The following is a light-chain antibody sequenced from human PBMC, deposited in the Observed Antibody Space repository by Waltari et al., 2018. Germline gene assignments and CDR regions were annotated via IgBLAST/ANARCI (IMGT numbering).Light chain of an antibody. Sequence: DIQMTQSPSSLSASVGDRVTITCRASQSISSYLNWYQQKPGQAPKLLIYAASSLQSGVPSRFSGSGSGTDFTLTISSLQPEDFATYYCQQSYSTLITFGQGTRLEIK. V-gene: IGKV1-39*01. J-gene: IGKJ5*01. CDR3: QQSYSTLIT. CDR2: AAS. CDR1: QSISSY.